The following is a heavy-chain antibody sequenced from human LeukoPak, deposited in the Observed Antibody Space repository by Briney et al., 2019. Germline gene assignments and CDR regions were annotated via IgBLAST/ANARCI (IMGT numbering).Heavy chain of an antibody. CDR2: INPNSGGT. CDR3: ARNPLQWLVLYYFDY. D-gene: IGHD6-19*01. J-gene: IGHJ4*02. CDR1: GYTFTGYY. Sequence: ASVKVSCKASGYTFTGYYMHWVRQAPGQGLEWMGLINPNSGGTNYAQKFQGRVTMTRDTSISTAYMELSRLRSDDTAVYYCARNPLQWLVLYYFDYWGQGTLVTVSS. V-gene: IGHV1-2*02.